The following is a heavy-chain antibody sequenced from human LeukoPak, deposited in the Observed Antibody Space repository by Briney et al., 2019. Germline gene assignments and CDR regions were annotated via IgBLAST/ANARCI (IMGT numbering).Heavy chain of an antibody. D-gene: IGHD1-26*01. J-gene: IGHJ4*02. CDR1: GGSFSGYY. CDR2: INHSGST. Sequence: SETLSLTCAVYGGSFSGYYWSWIRQPPGKGLEWIGEINHSGSTNYNPSLKSRVTISVDTSKNQFSLKLSSVTAADTAVYYCAGGYSGSYGDLDYWGQGTLVTVSS. V-gene: IGHV4-34*01. CDR3: AGGYSGSYGDLDY.